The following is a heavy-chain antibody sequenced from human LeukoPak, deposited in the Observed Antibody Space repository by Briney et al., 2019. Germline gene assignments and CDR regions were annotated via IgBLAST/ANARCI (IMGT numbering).Heavy chain of an antibody. J-gene: IGHJ4*02. D-gene: IGHD3-10*01. CDR1: GFTFSSSW. Sequence: GGSLRLSCAASGFTFSSSWMSWVRQAPGKGLECVANIKEDGREKYYVDSVKGRFTISRDNAKNSLYLQMSSLRAEDTAVYYCARGGRPDYWGQGTLVTVSS. V-gene: IGHV3-7*01. CDR3: ARGGRPDY. CDR2: IKEDGREK.